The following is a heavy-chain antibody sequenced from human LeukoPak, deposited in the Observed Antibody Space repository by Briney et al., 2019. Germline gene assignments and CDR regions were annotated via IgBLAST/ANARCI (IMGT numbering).Heavy chain of an antibody. V-gene: IGHV1-3*01. D-gene: IGHD3-10*01. J-gene: IGHJ4*02. CDR3: ARVTMVRGVIIFGY. CDR2: INAGNGNT. CDR1: GYTFTIYA. Sequence: GASVKVSCKASGYTFTIYAMHWVRQAPGQRREWMGWINAGNGNTKYSQKFQGRVTITRDTSASTAYMELSSLRSEDTAVYYCARVTMVRGVIIFGYWGQGTLVTVSS.